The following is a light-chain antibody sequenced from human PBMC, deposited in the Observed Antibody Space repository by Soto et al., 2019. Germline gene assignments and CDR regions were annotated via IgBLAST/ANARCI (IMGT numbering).Light chain of an antibody. CDR2: EVS. J-gene: IGLJ2*01. CDR3: TSYTSDRILI. CDR1: SSDVGGYNY. V-gene: IGLV2-14*01. Sequence: QSVLSQPASVSGSPGQSITISCTGTSSDVGGYNYVSWYQQHPGKAPKLMIYEVSNRPSGVSNRFSGSKSGNTASLTISGLQAEDEAAYYCTSYTSDRILIFGGGTKLTVL.